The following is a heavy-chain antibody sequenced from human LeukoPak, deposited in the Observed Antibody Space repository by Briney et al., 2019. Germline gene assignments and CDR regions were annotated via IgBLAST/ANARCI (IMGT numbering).Heavy chain of an antibody. D-gene: IGHD6-19*01. J-gene: IGHJ4*02. CDR3: ATKQWLAPPPDS. CDR1: GFTFSKYC. V-gene: IGHV3-74*01. Sequence: GGSLRLSYAASGFTFSKYCMLWARQAPGKGLESVSRINTDGTVTTYADSVKGRFTVSRDNADNTMFLQMNSVRDEDTAVYYCATKQWLAPPPDSWGQGTPVTVSS. CDR2: INTDGTVT.